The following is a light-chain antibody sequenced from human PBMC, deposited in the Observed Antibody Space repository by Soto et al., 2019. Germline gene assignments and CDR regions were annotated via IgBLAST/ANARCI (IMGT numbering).Light chain of an antibody. Sequence: QSALTQPASVSGSPGQSITISCTGTSSDVGAYNYVSWYQQHPGKAPKLMIYEVSNRPSGVSNRFSGSKSGNTASLTISGLQTKDEADYYCCSYTTSSTRVFGGGTKLTVL. CDR3: CSYTTSSTRV. CDR2: EVS. CDR1: SSDVGAYNY. V-gene: IGLV2-14*01. J-gene: IGLJ3*02.